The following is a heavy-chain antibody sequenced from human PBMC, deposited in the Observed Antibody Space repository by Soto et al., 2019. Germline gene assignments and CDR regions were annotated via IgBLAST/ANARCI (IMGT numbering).Heavy chain of an antibody. V-gene: IGHV3-64*01. CDR3: ARRARPDFYYMDV. J-gene: IGHJ6*03. CDR2: ISSNGVGT. Sequence: EVQLAESGGGLAQPGGSLRLSCAASGVTLSGYAMDWVRQAPGKGLEYVSGISSNGVGTYYANSVQGRFTIYRDNSKNTVYLQMGSLRPEYMAVYYCARRARPDFYYMDVWGKGTTVTVSS. D-gene: IGHD6-6*01. CDR1: GVTLSGYA.